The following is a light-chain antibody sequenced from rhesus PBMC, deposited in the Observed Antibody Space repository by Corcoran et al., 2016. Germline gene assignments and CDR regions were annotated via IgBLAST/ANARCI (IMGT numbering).Light chain of an antibody. CDR3: AQTIAFPLT. V-gene: IGKV2-72*01. CDR2: GGS. Sequence: DIVMTQTPLSLPITPGEPASLSCRSSQSLLHSNGNTYLHWYLHKPGQFPQLLIYGGSNRASGGPDRFAGSGSGTVFTLKISEVGAKDVRVCYCAQTIAFPLTFGGGSKVEIK. J-gene: IGKJ4*01. CDR1: QSLLHSNGNTY.